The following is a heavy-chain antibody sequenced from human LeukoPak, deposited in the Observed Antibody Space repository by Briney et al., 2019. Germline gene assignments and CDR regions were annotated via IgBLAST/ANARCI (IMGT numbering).Heavy chain of an antibody. CDR2: INQDGSER. V-gene: IGHV3-7*01. CDR3: ARGVWAPFDS. J-gene: IGHJ4*02. CDR1: GFIFRNYW. Sequence: GGSLRLSCAASGFIFRNYWLAWVRQVPGKGLEWVANINQDGSERNYVDSLRGRFTISRDNDKNSLSLQMNSLRVEDTAVYYCARGVWAPFDSWGQGTLVSVSS. D-gene: IGHD7-27*01.